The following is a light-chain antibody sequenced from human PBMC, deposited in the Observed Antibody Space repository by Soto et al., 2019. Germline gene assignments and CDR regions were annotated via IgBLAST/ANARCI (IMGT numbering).Light chain of an antibody. CDR2: GAS. J-gene: IGKJ1*01. CDR3: QQYNNWWT. CDR1: QSVDSN. Sequence: EIVLAQSPATLSVSPGERATLSCRASQSVDSNLAWYQQKPGQAPRLLIYGASTRATGISARFSGSGSGTEFTLTISSLQSEDFGVYYCQQYNNWWTFGQGTKVDSK. V-gene: IGKV3-15*01.